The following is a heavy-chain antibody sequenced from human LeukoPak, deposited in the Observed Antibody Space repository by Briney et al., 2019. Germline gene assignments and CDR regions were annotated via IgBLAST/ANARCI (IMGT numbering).Heavy chain of an antibody. CDR3: ARQVNPYYYDSSGYYSVSYFDY. CDR2: IYPGDSDT. J-gene: IGHJ4*02. CDR1: GYSFTSYW. D-gene: IGHD3-22*01. Sequence: GESLKISCKGSGYSFTSYWIGWVRQMPGKGLEWMGIIYPGDSDTRYSPSFQGQVTISADKSISTAYLQWSSLKASDTAMYYCARQVNPYYYDSSGYYSVSYFDYWGQGTLVTVSS. V-gene: IGHV5-51*01.